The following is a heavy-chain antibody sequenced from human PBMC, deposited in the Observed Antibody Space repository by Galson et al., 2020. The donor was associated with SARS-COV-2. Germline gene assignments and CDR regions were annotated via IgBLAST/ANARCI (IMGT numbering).Heavy chain of an antibody. CDR3: ARDLDYSGYLNYFDY. CDR1: AYSFSGYY. J-gene: IGHJ4*02. Sequence: GESLKISCQASAYSFSGYYINWARQAPGQGLEWMGWINPKSGGTNYAQNFQDRVTMTSDTSINTAYMELNRLRSDDTAVYYCARDLDYSGYLNYFDYWGQGTLVTVSS. V-gene: IGHV1-2*02. CDR2: INPKSGGT. D-gene: IGHD3-22*01.